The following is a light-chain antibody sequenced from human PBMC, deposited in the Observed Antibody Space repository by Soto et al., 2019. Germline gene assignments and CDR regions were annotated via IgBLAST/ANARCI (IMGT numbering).Light chain of an antibody. J-gene: IGKJ2*01. V-gene: IGKV3-15*01. CDR2: RAS. Sequence: EIVMTQSPATLSVSPGGRATLSCRASQAIASNVAWYQQKPGQSPRLLIYRASTRATDVPAGFTGSGSGTEFTLTISGLQSEDFAVYFCQQYNNWPYTFGKGTKLEI. CDR1: QAIASN. CDR3: QQYNNWPYT.